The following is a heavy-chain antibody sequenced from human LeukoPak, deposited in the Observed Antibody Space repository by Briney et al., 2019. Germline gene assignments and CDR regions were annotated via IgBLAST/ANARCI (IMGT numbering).Heavy chain of an antibody. Sequence: SETLSLTCTVSGGSISSYYWSWIRQPPGKGLEWIGYIYYSGSTNYNPSLKSRVTISVDTSKNQFSLKLSSVTAADTAVYYCARLRIDPPEYYYYYYCMDVWGQGTTVTVSS. J-gene: IGHJ6*02. V-gene: IGHV4-59*08. CDR1: GGSISSYY. CDR3: ARLRIDPPEYYYYYYCMDV. CDR2: IYYSGST. D-gene: IGHD2/OR15-2a*01.